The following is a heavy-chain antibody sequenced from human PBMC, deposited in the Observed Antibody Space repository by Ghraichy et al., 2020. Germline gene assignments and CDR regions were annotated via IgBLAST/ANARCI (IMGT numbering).Heavy chain of an antibody. CDR3: ASKKVAYFDY. J-gene: IGHJ4*02. CDR1: GFTFSSYS. D-gene: IGHD2-15*01. V-gene: IGHV3-48*02. CDR2: ISSSSSAI. Sequence: GGSLRLSCAASGFTFSSYSMNWVRQAPGKGLEWVSYISSSSSAIYYADSVKGRFTISRDNSKNSLYLQMNSLRDEDTAVYYCASKKVAYFDYWGQGTLVTVSS.